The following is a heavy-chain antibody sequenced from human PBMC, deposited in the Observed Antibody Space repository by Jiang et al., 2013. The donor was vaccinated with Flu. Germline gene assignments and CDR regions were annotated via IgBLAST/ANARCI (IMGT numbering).Heavy chain of an antibody. V-gene: IGHV3-23*01. CDR1: GFSFSSHA. D-gene: IGHD1-26*01. J-gene: IGHJ4*02. CDR3: AKGGMTSSATHLGY. Sequence: ESGGGLVQPGGSLRLSCAASGFSFSSHAMNWVRQAPGKGLEWVSAISGSGGSTYYADSMKGRFTISRDNAKNSLYLQMNSLRAEDTALYYCAKGGMTSSATHLGYWGQGTLVTVSS. CDR2: ISGSGGST.